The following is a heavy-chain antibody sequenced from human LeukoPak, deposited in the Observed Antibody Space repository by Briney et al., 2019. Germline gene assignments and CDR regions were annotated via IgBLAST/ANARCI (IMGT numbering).Heavy chain of an antibody. CDR1: GLTFSRYA. D-gene: IGHD1-26*01. Sequence: GGSLRLSCAVSGLTFSRYAMSWVRQAPGKGLERVAAISSTGGSTYYADSVKGRFTISRDNSKNTLNLQMNSLRAEDTAVYYCSSLLGGSYSYYYGMDVWGQGTTVTVS. CDR2: ISSTGGST. V-gene: IGHV3-23*01. J-gene: IGHJ6*02. CDR3: SSLLGGSYSYYYGMDV.